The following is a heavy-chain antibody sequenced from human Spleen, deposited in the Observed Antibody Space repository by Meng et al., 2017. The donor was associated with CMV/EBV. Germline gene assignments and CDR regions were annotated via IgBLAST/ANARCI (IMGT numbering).Heavy chain of an antibody. CDR2: INHIGST. CDR3: ARLAPAAAGTVTWAFDI. J-gene: IGHJ3*02. Sequence: GSLRLSCAVYGGSFTDYYWSWIRQPPGKGLEWIGEINHIGSTNYNPSLKSRVTISADTSKNQFSLKLSSVTAADTAVYYCARLAPAAAGTVTWAFDIWGQGTMVTVSS. D-gene: IGHD6-13*01. V-gene: IGHV4-34*01. CDR1: GGSFTDYY.